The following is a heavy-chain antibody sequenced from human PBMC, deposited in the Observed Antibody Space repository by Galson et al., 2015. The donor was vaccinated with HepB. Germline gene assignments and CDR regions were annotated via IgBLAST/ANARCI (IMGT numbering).Heavy chain of an antibody. D-gene: IGHD6-13*01. V-gene: IGHV1-18*04. J-gene: IGHJ6*02. CDR1: GYTFTGYY. CDR2: ISAYNGNT. Sequence: SVKVSCKASGYTFTGYYMHWVRQAPGQGLEWMGWISAYNGNTNYAQKLQGRVTMTTDTSTSTAYMELRSLRSDDTAVYYCARNDWYSSSWYWASDYGMDVWGQGTTVTVSS. CDR3: ARNDWYSSSWYWASDYGMDV.